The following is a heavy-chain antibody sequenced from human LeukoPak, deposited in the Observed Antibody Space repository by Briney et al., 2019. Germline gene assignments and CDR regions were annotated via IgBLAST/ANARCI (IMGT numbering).Heavy chain of an antibody. CDR2: IYHTGST. V-gene: IGHV4-4*02. Sequence: SETLSLTCAVSGGSISSDKWWNWVRQPPGKGLEWIGEIYHTGSTGYNPSLKSRVTISVDTSKNQFSLKLNFVTAADTAVYYCARGRVSSSSWSSTYYYYFYIDVWGKGTTVTVSS. CDR3: ARGRVSSSSWSSTYYYYFYIDV. D-gene: IGHD6-13*01. CDR1: GGSISSDKW. J-gene: IGHJ6*03.